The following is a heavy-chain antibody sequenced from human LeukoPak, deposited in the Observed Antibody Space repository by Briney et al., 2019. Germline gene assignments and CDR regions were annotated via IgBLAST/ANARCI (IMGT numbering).Heavy chain of an antibody. V-gene: IGHV3-30-3*01. CDR3: VRGTDGIGMDV. CDR2: ISYDGSNK. Sequence: PGGSLRLSCAASGFTFSSYAMHWVRQAPGKGLEWVAVISYDGSNKYYADSVKGRFTISRDNSKNTLYLQMNSLRADDTAVYYCVRGTDGIGMDVWGQGTTVTVSS. J-gene: IGHJ6*02. CDR1: GFTFSSYA.